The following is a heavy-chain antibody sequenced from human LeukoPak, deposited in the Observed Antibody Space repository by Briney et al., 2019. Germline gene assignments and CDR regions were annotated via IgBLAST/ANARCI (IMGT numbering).Heavy chain of an antibody. CDR1: GFIFSSHG. Sequence: GGSLRLSCAASGFIFSSHGMNWVRQAPGKGLEWVSGVSPSGDITYYADSVKGRFTISRENAKNSLYLQMNSLRAGDTAVYYCARDRGGGHMDVWGKGTTVTISS. V-gene: IGHV3-23*01. CDR2: VSPSGDIT. D-gene: IGHD2-15*01. CDR3: ARDRGGGHMDV. J-gene: IGHJ6*03.